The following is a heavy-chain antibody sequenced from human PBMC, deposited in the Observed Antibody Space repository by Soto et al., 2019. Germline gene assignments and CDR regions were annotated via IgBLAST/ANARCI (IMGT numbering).Heavy chain of an antibody. Sequence: PSETLSLTCTVSGFSISRYYWSWIRQPPGKGLEWIGYIYYSGSTNYNPSLKSRVTISVDTSKNQFSLKLSSVTAADTAVYHCGRPLYSSSWYWFDPWGQGTLVTVSS. V-gene: IGHV4-59*08. CDR2: IYYSGST. J-gene: IGHJ5*02. CDR3: GRPLYSSSWYWFDP. CDR1: GFSISRYY. D-gene: IGHD6-13*01.